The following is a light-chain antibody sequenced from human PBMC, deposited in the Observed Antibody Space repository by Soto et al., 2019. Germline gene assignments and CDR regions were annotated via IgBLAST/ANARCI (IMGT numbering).Light chain of an antibody. CDR2: DVS. V-gene: IGLV2-14*01. J-gene: IGLJ1*01. CDR1: SSDVGNYNF. Sequence: QSVLTQPASVSEAPGQAITITCTGTSSDVGNYNFVSWYQQHPGKAPKFIIYDVSNRPSGVSNRFSGSKSGNTASLTISGLQADDEADYYCSSYTSGSTPYVFGTGTKVTVL. CDR3: SSYTSGSTPYV.